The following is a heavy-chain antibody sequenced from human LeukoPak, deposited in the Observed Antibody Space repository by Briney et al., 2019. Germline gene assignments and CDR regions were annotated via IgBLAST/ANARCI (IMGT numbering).Heavy chain of an antibody. CDR2: IYYSGST. D-gene: IGHD6-19*01. V-gene: IGHV4-59*01. Sequence: PSETLSLTCTVSGGSISSYYWSWIRQPPGKGLEWIGYIYYSGSTNYNPSLKSRVTISVDTSKNQFSLKLSSVTAADTAVYYCARAISSGWTDTYYYYGMDVWGQGTTVTVSS. CDR1: GGSISSYY. CDR3: ARAISSGWTDTYYYYGMDV. J-gene: IGHJ6*02.